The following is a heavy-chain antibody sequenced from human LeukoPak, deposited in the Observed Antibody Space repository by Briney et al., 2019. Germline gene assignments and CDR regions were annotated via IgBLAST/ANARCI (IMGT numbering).Heavy chain of an antibody. Sequence: SVKVSCKASGGTFSIYAISWVRQAPGQGLEWMGGIIPIFGTANYAQKFQGRVTITTDESTSTAYMELSSLRPEDTAVYFCARAQNTYYYDSSGYYYNYWGQGTLVTVSS. D-gene: IGHD3-22*01. CDR3: ARAQNTYYYDSSGYYYNY. CDR1: GGTFSIYA. V-gene: IGHV1-69*05. J-gene: IGHJ4*02. CDR2: IIPIFGTA.